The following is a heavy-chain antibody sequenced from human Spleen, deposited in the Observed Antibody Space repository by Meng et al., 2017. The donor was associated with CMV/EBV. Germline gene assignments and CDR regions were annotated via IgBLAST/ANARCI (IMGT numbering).Heavy chain of an antibody. Sequence: SVKVSCKASGYTFTGYYMHWVRQAPGQGLEWMGRINPNSGDTSYAQKFQGRVTMTRDTSIGTAYMELSRLTSDDTAVYYCARDGEGVQLSYYYYGMDVWGQGTTVTVSS. J-gene: IGHJ6*02. D-gene: IGHD3-10*01. CDR3: ARDGEGVQLSYYYYGMDV. CDR2: INPNSGDT. CDR1: GYTFTGYY. V-gene: IGHV1-2*02.